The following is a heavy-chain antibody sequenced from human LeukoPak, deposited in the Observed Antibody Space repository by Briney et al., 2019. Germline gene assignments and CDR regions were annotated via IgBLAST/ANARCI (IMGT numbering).Heavy chain of an antibody. V-gene: IGHV4-34*01. Sequence: SETLSLTCAVNGGSFSGYYWSWIRQPPGKGLEWIGEINHSGSTNYNPSLKSRVTISVDTSKNQFSLKLSSVTAADTAVYYCARENCSGGSCYSPYNWFDPWGQGTLVTVSS. CDR1: GGSFSGYY. D-gene: IGHD2-15*01. J-gene: IGHJ5*02. CDR2: INHSGST. CDR3: ARENCSGGSCYSPYNWFDP.